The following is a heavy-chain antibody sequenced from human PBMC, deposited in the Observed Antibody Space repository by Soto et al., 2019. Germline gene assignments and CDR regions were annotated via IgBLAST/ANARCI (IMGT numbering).Heavy chain of an antibody. D-gene: IGHD4-4*01. CDR2: IYYSGST. CDR1: CCSISSGDYY. J-gene: IGHJ4*02. CDR3: ASLHDYSNLDY. Sequence: SETLSLTCTVSCCSISSGDYYWSWIRHPPGKGLEWIGYIYYSGSTYYNPSLKSRVTISVDTSKNQFSLKLSSVTAADTAVYYCASLHDYSNLDYWGQGTLVTVSS. V-gene: IGHV4-30-4*01.